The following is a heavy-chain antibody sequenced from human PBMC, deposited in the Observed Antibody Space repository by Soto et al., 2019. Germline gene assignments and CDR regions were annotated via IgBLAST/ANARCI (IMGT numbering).Heavy chain of an antibody. J-gene: IGHJ4*02. D-gene: IGHD3-10*01. CDR2: INPSGGTT. V-gene: IGHV1-46*01. Sequence: QEQLVQSGAEVKKPGASVKVSCKASRNTFISYYMHWVRQAPGRGLEWMGIINPSGGTTSYAQKFQGRVTMTRDTSTSTVYMELSNLRSDDTAVYYCTTYGSGSYLGYWGQGTLVTVSS. CDR3: TTYGSGSYLGY. CDR1: RNTFISYY.